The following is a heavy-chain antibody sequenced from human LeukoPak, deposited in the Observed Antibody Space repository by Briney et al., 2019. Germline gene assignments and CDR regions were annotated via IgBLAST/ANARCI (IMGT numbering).Heavy chain of an antibody. V-gene: IGHV3-23*01. CDR2: ISGSGGST. Sequence: GGSLRLSCAASGFTFSSYAMSWVRQAPGKGLEWVSAISGSGGSTYYADSVKGRFTISRDNSKNTLYLQMNSLRAEDTAVYYCAKDRIGQYCGGDCYSRSSYWGQGTLVTVPS. CDR3: AKDRIGQYCGGDCYSRSSY. CDR1: GFTFSSYA. J-gene: IGHJ4*02. D-gene: IGHD2-21*02.